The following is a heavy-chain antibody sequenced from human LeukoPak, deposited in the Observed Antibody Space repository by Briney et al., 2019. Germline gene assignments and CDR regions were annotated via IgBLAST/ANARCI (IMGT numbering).Heavy chain of an antibody. D-gene: IGHD6-19*01. CDR1: GGSISSYY. CDR2: IYYSGST. V-gene: IGHV4-59*01. J-gene: IGHJ4*02. Sequence: SETLSLTCTVSGGSISSYYWSWIRQPPGKGLEWIGYIYYSGSTNYNPSLKSRVTISVDTSKNQFSLKLSSGTAADTAVYYCARSSPYSSGLGDYWGQGTLVTVSS. CDR3: ARSSPYSSGLGDY.